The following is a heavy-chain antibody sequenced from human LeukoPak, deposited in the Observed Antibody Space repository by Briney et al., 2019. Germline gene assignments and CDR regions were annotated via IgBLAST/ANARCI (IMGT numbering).Heavy chain of an antibody. CDR3: ARTNLDHSSSWSDWYFDL. Sequence: PSETLSLTCTVSGGSISSGDYYWSWIRQPPGKGLEWIGYIYYSGSTYYNPSLKSRVTISVDTSKNQFSLKLSSVTAADTAVYYCARTNLDHSSSWSDWYFDLWGRGTLVTVSS. V-gene: IGHV4-30-4*02. D-gene: IGHD6-13*01. CDR2: IYYSGST. J-gene: IGHJ2*01. CDR1: GGSISSGDYY.